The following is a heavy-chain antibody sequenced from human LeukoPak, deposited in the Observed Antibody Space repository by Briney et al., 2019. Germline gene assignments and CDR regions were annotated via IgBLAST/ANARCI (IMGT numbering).Heavy chain of an antibody. V-gene: IGHV3-23*01. D-gene: IGHD3-22*01. CDR3: AKGAYYYDRTGNDAFDI. J-gene: IGHJ3*02. CDR2: ISGSGGST. Sequence: GGSLRLSCAASGFTFSSYAMSWVRQAPGKGLVWVSAISGSGGSTYYADSVKGRFTISRDNSKNTLYLQMNSLRAEDTAVYYCAKGAYYYDRTGNDAFDIWGQGTMVTVSS. CDR1: GFTFSSYA.